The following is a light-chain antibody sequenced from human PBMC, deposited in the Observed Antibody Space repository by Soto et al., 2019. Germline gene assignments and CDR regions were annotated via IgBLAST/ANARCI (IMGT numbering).Light chain of an antibody. Sequence: DIQMTQSPSTLSASVGDRVTITCRASQSISSWLAWYQQKPGKAPKVLIFDASSLESGVPSRFSGSGSATEFTRTSRSLQPDDFATYYCQQYSTDPWKFCQGTKVEIK. CDR1: QSISSW. V-gene: IGKV1-5*01. CDR3: QQYSTDPWK. CDR2: DAS. J-gene: IGKJ1*01.